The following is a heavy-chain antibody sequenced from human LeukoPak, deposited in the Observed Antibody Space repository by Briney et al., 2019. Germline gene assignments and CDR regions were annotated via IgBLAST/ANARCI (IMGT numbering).Heavy chain of an antibody. CDR2: ISGSGGST. Sequence: GGSLRLSCAASGFTFSSYAMSWVRQAPGKGLEWVSAISGSGGSTYYADPVKGRFTISRDNSKNTLYLQMNSLRAEDTAVYYCARDKAGTTYYFDYWGQGTLVTVSS. J-gene: IGHJ4*02. V-gene: IGHV3-23*01. D-gene: IGHD6-19*01. CDR3: ARDKAGTTYYFDY. CDR1: GFTFSSYA.